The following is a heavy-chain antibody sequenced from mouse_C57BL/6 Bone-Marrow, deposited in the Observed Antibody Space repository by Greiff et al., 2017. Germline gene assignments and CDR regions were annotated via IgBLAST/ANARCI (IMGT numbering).Heavy chain of an antibody. D-gene: IGHD3-2*02. V-gene: IGHV1-62-3*01. CDR3: ASVLEAAAQATYYGDY. Sequence: VQLQQPGAELVKPGASVKLSSKASGYTFTSYWMHWVKQRPGRGLEWIGRIDPNSGGTKYNEKFKSKATLTVDKPSSTAYMQLSSLTSEDSAVXYCASVLEAAAQATYYGDYWGQGTTLTVSA. CDR2: IDPNSGGT. J-gene: IGHJ2*01. CDR1: GYTFTSYW.